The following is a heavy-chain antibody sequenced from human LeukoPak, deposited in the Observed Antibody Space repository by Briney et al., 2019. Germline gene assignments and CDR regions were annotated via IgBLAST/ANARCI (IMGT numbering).Heavy chain of an antibody. CDR2: ISGSGGST. V-gene: IGHV3-23*01. J-gene: IGHJ4*02. Sequence: PGGSLRLSCAASGFTFSSYAMSWVRQAPGKGLEWVSAISGSGGSTYYADSVKGRFTISRDNSKNTLYPQMNSLRAEDTAVYYCAKGGVLLWFGELSYWGQGTLVTVSS. CDR3: AKGGVLLWFGELSY. D-gene: IGHD3-10*01. CDR1: GFTFSSYA.